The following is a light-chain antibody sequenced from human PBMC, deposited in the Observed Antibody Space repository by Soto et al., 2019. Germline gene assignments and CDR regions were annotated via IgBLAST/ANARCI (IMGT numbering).Light chain of an antibody. Sequence: QSALTQPASVSGSPGQSITISCTGNSRDVGAYNYVSWYQQHPGKAPKLMIYDVSDRPSGVSNRFSGSKSGNTASLTISGLQAEDEADYYCSSYTNSRTLVFGGGTQLTVL. V-gene: IGLV2-14*01. CDR2: DVS. CDR1: SRDVGAYNY. J-gene: IGLJ2*01. CDR3: SSYTNSRTLV.